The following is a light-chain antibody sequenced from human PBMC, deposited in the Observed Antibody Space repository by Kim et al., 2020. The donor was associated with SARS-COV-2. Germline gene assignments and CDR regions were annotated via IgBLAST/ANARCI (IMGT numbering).Light chain of an antibody. CDR2: GAS. CDR3: QHSEYT. CDR1: QRVSRRY. V-gene: IGKV3D-7*01. Sequence: VKRACTASQRVSRRYITWYQAKPGQARRLIIYGASTRATGIPDRFSGSGSGTDFTLTISSLQPVYCAVYYCQHSEYTFGQGTKLE. J-gene: IGKJ2*01.